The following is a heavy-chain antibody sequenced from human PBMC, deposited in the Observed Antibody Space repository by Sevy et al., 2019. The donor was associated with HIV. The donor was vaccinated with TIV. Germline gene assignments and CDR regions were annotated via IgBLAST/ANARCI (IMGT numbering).Heavy chain of an antibody. CDR3: ARNYDFWSGSGTDTWFDP. J-gene: IGHJ5*02. Sequence: SETLSLTCTVSGGSISSYYWSWIRQPPGKGLEWIGYIYYSGSTNYNPSLKSRVTISVDTSKNQLSLKLSSVTAADTAVYYCARNYDFWSGSGTDTWFDPWGQGTLVTVSS. CDR2: IYYSGST. V-gene: IGHV4-59*01. CDR1: GGSISSYY. D-gene: IGHD3-3*01.